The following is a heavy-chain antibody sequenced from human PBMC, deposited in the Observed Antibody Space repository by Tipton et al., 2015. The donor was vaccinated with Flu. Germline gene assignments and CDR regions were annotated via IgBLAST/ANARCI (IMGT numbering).Heavy chain of an antibody. CDR1: GGSFSGYY. D-gene: IGHD3-10*01. J-gene: IGHJ3*02. CDR3: ARDYYGSGSYYTEAFDI. CDR2: INHSGST. V-gene: IGHV4-34*01. Sequence: TLSLTCAVYGGSFSGYYWSWIRQPPVKGLEWIGEINHSGSTNYNPSLKSRVTISVDTSKNQFSLKLSSVTAADTAVYYCARDYYGSGSYYTEAFDIWGQGTMVTVSS.